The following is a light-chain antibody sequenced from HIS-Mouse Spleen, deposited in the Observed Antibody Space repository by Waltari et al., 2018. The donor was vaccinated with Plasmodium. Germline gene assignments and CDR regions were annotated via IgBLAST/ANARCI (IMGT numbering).Light chain of an antibody. CDR1: SSDVGSYNL. Sequence: QSALTQPAPVSGSPGQSITISCTGTSSDVGSYNLVSWYQQHPGKAPKLMIYEGSKRPSGVSNRFSGSKSGNTASLTISGLQAEDEADYYCCSYAGSSTYVFGTGTEVTVL. J-gene: IGLJ1*01. CDR3: CSYAGSSTYV. V-gene: IGLV2-23*01. CDR2: EGS.